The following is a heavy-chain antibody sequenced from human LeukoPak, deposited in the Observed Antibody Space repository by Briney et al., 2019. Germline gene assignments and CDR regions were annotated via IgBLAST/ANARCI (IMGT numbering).Heavy chain of an antibody. CDR3: ARLYSNSLYYFDY. V-gene: IGHV4-39*01. J-gene: IGHJ4*02. CDR1: GYSISGSSYY. Sequence: SETLSLTCAVSGYSISGSSYYWGWIRQPPGKGLEWIGSIYYSGSTYYNPSLKSRVTISVDTSKNQFSLKLSSVTAADTAVYYCARLYSNSLYYFDYWGQGTLVTVSS. D-gene: IGHD6-6*01. CDR2: IYYSGST.